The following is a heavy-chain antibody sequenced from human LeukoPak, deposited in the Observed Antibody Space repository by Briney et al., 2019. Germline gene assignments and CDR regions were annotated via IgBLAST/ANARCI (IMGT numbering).Heavy chain of an antibody. J-gene: IGHJ3*02. D-gene: IGHD6-13*01. Sequence: SQTLSLTCTVSGGSISSGGYYWSWIRQPPGKGLEWIGYIYHSGSTYYNPSLKSRVTISVDRSKNQFSLKLSSVTAADTAVYYCARDSSLVAAADNAFDIWGQGTMVTVSS. CDR3: ARDSSLVAAADNAFDI. CDR1: GGSISSGGYY. V-gene: IGHV4-30-2*01. CDR2: IYHSGST.